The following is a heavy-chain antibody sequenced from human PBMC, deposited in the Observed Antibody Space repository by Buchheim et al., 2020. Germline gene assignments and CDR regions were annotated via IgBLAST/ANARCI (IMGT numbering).Heavy chain of an antibody. CDR2: IYSGGST. CDR3: AREAGYYGSGSYYNHFDY. CDR1: GFTVSSNY. D-gene: IGHD3-10*01. Sequence: EVQLVESGGGLVQPGGSLSLSCAASGFTVSSNYMSWVRQAPGKGLEWVSVIYSGGSTYYADSVKGRFTISRDNSKTTLYLQMNSLRAEDTAVYYCAREAGYYGSGSYYNHFDYWGQGTL. J-gene: IGHJ4*02. V-gene: IGHV3-66*01.